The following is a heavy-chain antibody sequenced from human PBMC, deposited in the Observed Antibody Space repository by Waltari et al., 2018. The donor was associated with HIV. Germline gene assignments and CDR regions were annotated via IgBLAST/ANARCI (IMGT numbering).Heavy chain of an antibody. V-gene: IGHV3-74*01. D-gene: IGHD2-15*01. CDR1: GFTLPTSG. CDR3: ARGKDCGGGTCDGYHYYGMDV. J-gene: IGHJ6*02. Sequence: EVQLVESGGGLVQPGGSLRLSCAASGFTLPTSGVHWVRQAPGKGLVGVSRINPNGTDTRYADAVKGRFTISRDNAKNTVYLQVNSLRGEDTSVYYCARGKDCGGGTCDGYHYYGMDVWGQGTTVTVSS. CDR2: INPNGTDT.